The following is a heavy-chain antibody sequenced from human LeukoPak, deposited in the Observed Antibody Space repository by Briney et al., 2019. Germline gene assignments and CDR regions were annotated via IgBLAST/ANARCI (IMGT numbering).Heavy chain of an antibody. J-gene: IGHJ4*02. V-gene: IGHV3-9*01. CDR3: AGGSGSYYNVELNY. Sequence: PGRSLRLSCAASGLTFDDYAMHWVRQAPGKGLEWVSGISWNSGSIGYADSVKGRFTISRENAKNSLYLQMNSLRAEDTALYYCAGGSGSYYNVELNYWGQGTLVTVSS. CDR1: GLTFDDYA. CDR2: ISWNSGSI. D-gene: IGHD3-10*01.